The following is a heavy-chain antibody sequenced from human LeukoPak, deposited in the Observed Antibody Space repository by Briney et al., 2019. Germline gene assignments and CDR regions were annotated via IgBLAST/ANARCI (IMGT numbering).Heavy chain of an antibody. Sequence: SETLSLTCTVSGGSISGYYWSWIGQPPGKGREWMGYIYYRGSTNYTPSLKSGVTISVDTSKNQFSLKLSSVYPPDTAVYFSARGGGDSYGYGYYFDNWGQGTLVTVSS. CDR2: IYYRGST. J-gene: IGHJ4*02. CDR1: GGSISGYY. V-gene: IGHV4-59*01. D-gene: IGHD5-18*01. CDR3: ARGGGDSYGYGYYFDN.